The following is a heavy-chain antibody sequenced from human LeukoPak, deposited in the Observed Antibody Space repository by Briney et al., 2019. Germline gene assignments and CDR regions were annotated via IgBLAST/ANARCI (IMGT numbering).Heavy chain of an antibody. Sequence: PSETLSLTCAVYGGSFSGYYWSWIRQPPGKGLEWIGEINHSGSTNYNPSLKSRVTISVDTSKNPFSLKLSSVTAADTAVYYCARVGGSGSYLVYWGQETLDSVSS. CDR3: ARVGGSGSYLVY. CDR1: GGSFSGYY. CDR2: INHSGST. V-gene: IGHV4-34*01. J-gene: IGHJ4*02. D-gene: IGHD3-10*01.